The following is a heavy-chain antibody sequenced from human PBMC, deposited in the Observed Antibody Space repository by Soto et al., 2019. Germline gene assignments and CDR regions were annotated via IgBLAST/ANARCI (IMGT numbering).Heavy chain of an antibody. CDR2: INSDESSI. J-gene: IGHJ4*02. Sequence: EVQLVESGGCLVQPGGSLRLSCAASGFTFSSYWMHWVRQAPGKGLVWVSRINSDESSINYADSVKGRFTISRDNAENTLYLQLNSLRAEDTAVYYCGREGWGMALVYWGQGTLVTVSS. D-gene: IGHD7-27*01. CDR1: GFTFSSYW. CDR3: GREGWGMALVY. V-gene: IGHV3-74*01.